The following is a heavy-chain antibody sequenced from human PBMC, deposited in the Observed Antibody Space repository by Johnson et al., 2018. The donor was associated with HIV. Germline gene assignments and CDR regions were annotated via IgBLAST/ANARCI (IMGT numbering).Heavy chain of an antibody. CDR2: ISGNSATI. J-gene: IGHJ3*02. D-gene: IGHD2-21*01. V-gene: IGHV3-9*01. CDR3: RVVVDAFDI. Sequence: VQLVESGGGLVQPGGSLRLSCAASGFRFDEYAMHWVRQAPGKGLEWVSGISGNSATIGYADSLEGRLTISRDNSKNTLSLQMNSLRVDETAVYYVRVVVDAFDIWGQGTMVTVSS. CDR1: GFRFDEYA.